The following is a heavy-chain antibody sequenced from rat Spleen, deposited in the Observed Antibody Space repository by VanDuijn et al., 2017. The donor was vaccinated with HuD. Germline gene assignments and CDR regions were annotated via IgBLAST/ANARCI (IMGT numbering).Heavy chain of an antibody. CDR1: GFSLRSYG. CDR3: ARERPFDY. J-gene: IGHJ2*01. V-gene: IGHV2-13*01. Sequence: QVQLKESGPGLVQPSQTLSLTCTVSGFSLRSYGVIWVRQPPGTGLEWMGVIWGNGNTNYNSALKSRLSISRDTSKSQVYLKMNSLQTEDTATYYCARERPFDYWGQGVMVTVSS. CDR2: IWGNGNT.